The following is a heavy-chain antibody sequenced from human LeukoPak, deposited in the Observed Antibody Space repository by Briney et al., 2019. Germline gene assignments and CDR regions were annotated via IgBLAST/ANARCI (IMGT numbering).Heavy chain of an antibody. Sequence: PGGSLRLSCAASGFTFSSYAMSWVRQAPGKGLEWVSAISGSGGSTYYADSVKCRFTISRYNSKNTLYLQMNSLRAEDTAVYYCAKGYVKYYDFWSGYYLDYWGQGTLVTVSS. CDR2: ISGSGGST. CDR1: GFTFSSYA. D-gene: IGHD3-3*01. CDR3: AKGYVKYYDFWSGYYLDY. J-gene: IGHJ4*02. V-gene: IGHV3-23*01.